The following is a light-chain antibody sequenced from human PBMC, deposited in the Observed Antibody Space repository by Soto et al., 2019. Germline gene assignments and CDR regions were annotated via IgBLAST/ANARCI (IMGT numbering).Light chain of an antibody. CDR2: EVR. Sequence: QSALTQPPSASGSPGQSVTIPCTGTSSDVGNYNYVSWYQQHPGKAPKLIIYEVRNRPSGVSNRFSGSKSGITASLTVSGLQAEDEADYYCASYAGSNNVIFGGGTQLTVL. V-gene: IGLV2-8*01. J-gene: IGLJ2*01. CDR3: ASYAGSNNVI. CDR1: SSDVGNYNY.